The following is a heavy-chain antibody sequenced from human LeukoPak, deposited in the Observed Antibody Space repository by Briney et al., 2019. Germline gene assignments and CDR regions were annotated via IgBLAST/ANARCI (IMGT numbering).Heavy chain of an antibody. CDR1: GDSVSSNSAA. J-gene: IGHJ5*02. CDR2: TYYRCKWYN. D-gene: IGHD6-19*01. Sequence: SQTLSLTCAISGDSVSSNSAAWNWIRQSPSRGLEWLGRTYYRCKWYNDYAVSVKSRITINPDTSKNQFSLQLNSVTPEDTAVYYCARDPGYSSGWYHWFDPWGQGTLVTVSS. V-gene: IGHV6-1*01. CDR3: ARDPGYSSGWYHWFDP.